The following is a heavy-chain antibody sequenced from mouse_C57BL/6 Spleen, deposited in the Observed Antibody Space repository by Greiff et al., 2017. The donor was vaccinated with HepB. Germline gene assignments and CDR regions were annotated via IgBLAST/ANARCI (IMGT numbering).Heavy chain of an antibody. CDR1: GFSLTSYG. Sequence: QVQLQQSGPGLVQPSQSLSITCTVSGFSLTSYGVHWVRQSPGKGLEWLGVIWRGGSTDYNAAFMSRLSITKDNSKSQVFFKMNSLQADDTAIYYCAKNKYGNYVDWYFDVWGTGTTVTVSS. CDR3: AKNKYGNYVDWYFDV. CDR2: IWRGGST. D-gene: IGHD2-10*02. J-gene: IGHJ1*03. V-gene: IGHV2-5*01.